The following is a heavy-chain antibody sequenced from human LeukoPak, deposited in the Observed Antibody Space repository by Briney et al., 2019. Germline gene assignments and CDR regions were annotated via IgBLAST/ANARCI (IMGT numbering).Heavy chain of an antibody. Sequence: SETLSLTCTVSGGSISSDDYYWSWIRQPPGKGLEWIGYITHSGSTDYSPSLRSRFTMSVDTSKNQFSLKLNSVTAAETAMYFCARGGVGGYDYFDSWGQGTLVAVSS. D-gene: IGHD5-12*01. CDR3: ARGGVGGYDYFDS. J-gene: IGHJ4*02. V-gene: IGHV4-30-4*01. CDR2: ITHSGST. CDR1: GGSISSDDYY.